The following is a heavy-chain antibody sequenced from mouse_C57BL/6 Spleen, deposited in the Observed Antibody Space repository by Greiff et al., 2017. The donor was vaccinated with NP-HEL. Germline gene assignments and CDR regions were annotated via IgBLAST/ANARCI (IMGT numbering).Heavy chain of an antibody. CDR3: ARGGTGDYFDY. Sequence: QVQLQQSGAELVRPGTSVKLSCKASGYTFTSYWMHWVKQRPGQGLEWIGVIDPSDSYTNYNQKFKGKATLTVDTSSSTAYMQLSSLTSEDSAVYYCARGGTGDYFDYWGQGTTLTVSS. D-gene: IGHD1-1*02. CDR2: IDPSDSYT. J-gene: IGHJ2*01. CDR1: GYTFTSYW. V-gene: IGHV1-59*01.